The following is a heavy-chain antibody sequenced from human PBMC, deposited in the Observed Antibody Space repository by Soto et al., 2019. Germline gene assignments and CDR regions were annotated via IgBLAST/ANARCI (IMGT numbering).Heavy chain of an antibody. CDR1: KDSISSWY. CDR3: ARFWVPAAMLDY. Sequence: SEPRSQTCPVVKDSISSWYPNQLLQPPGKGLEWIGYIYYSGSTNYNPSLKSRVTISVDTSKSQFSLKLSSVTAADTAVYYCARFWVPAAMLDYWGQGTLVTVSS. J-gene: IGHJ4*02. V-gene: IGHV4-59*01. D-gene: IGHD2-2*01. CDR2: IYYSGST.